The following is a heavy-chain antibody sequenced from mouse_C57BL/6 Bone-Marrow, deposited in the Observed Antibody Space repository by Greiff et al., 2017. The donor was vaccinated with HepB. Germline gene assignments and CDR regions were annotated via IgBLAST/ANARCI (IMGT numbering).Heavy chain of an antibody. V-gene: IGHV1-81*01. D-gene: IGHD2-4*01. CDR1: GYTFTSYG. J-gene: IGHJ2*01. Sequence: QVQLKQSGAELARPGASVKLSCKASGYTFTSYGISWVKQRTGQGLEWIGEIYPRSGNTYYNEKFKGKATLTADKSSSTAYMELRSLTSEDSAVYFCAMGGLRRDFDYWGQGTTLTVSS. CDR2: IYPRSGNT. CDR3: AMGGLRRDFDY.